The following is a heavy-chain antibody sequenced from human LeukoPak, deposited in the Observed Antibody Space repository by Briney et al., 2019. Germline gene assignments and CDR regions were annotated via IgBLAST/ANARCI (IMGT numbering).Heavy chain of an antibody. V-gene: IGHV1-69*05. J-gene: IGHJ6*03. Sequence: ASVKVSCKASGGTFSSYAISWVRQAPGQGLEWMGGIIPIFGTASYAQKFQGRVTITTDESTSTAYMELSSLRSEDTAVYYCARAIVAVPAAQRYYYYYMDVWGKGTTVTVSS. CDR2: IIPIFGTA. D-gene: IGHD2-2*01. CDR3: ARAIVAVPAAQRYYYYYMDV. CDR1: GGTFSSYA.